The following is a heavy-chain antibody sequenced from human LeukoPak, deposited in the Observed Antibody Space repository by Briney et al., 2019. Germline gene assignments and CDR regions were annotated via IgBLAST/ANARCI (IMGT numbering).Heavy chain of an antibody. V-gene: IGHV4-39*01. D-gene: IGHD3-10*01. Sequence: SETLSLTCTVSGGSISSSSYYWGWIRQPPGKGLEWIGNIHYSGSTYYNPSLKSRVTISVDTSKNQFSLKLSSMTAADTAVYYCARSMVRGVIDYWGQGTLVTVSS. CDR1: GGSISSSSYY. CDR3: ARSMVRGVIDY. CDR2: IHYSGST. J-gene: IGHJ4*02.